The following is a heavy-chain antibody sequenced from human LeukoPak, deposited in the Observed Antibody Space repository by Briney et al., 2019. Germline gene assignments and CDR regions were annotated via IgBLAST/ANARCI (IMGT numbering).Heavy chain of an antibody. CDR1: GGTFSSYA. Sequence: SVKVSCKASGGTFSSYAITWVRQAPGQGLEWMGGIIPISGKANYAQKFQGRVTITADESTSTAYLDLSSLRSEDTAVYYCARDRGMVRGYYYYDMDVWGEGTTVTISS. D-gene: IGHD3-10*01. V-gene: IGHV1-69*01. CDR3: ARDRGMVRGYYYYDMDV. CDR2: IIPISGKA. J-gene: IGHJ6*03.